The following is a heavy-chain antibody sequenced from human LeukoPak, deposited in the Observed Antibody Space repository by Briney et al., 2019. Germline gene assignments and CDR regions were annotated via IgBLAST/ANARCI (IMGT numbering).Heavy chain of an antibody. J-gene: IGHJ4*02. V-gene: IGHV1-2*02. D-gene: IGHD1-26*01. CDR3: ARAYSNLIVGAAEFDY. Sequence: GSSVKVSCKASGGTFSSYAISWVRQAPGQGLEWMGGINPNSGGTNYAQKFQGRVTMTRDTSISTAYMELSRLRSDDTAVYYCARAYSNLIVGAAEFDYWGQGTLVTVSS. CDR1: GGTFSSYA. CDR2: INPNSGGT.